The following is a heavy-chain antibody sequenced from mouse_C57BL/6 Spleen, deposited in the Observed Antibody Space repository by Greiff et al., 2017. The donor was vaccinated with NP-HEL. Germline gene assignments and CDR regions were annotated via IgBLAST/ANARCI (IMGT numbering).Heavy chain of an antibody. CDR3: ARRPVYYGSSYGYFDV. J-gene: IGHJ1*03. V-gene: IGHV3-6*01. CDR2: ISYDGSN. D-gene: IGHD1-1*01. Sequence: EVQLQESGPGLVKPSQSLSLTCSVTGYSITSGYYWNWIRQFPGNKLEWMGYISYDGSNNYNPSLKNRISITRDTSKNQFFLKLNSVTTEDTATYYCARRPVYYGSSYGYFDVWGTGTTVTVSS. CDR1: GYSITSGYY.